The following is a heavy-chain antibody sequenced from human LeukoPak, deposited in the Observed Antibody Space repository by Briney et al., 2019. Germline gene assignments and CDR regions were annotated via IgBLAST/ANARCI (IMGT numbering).Heavy chain of an antibody. CDR2: INSDGSST. J-gene: IGHJ4*02. CDR1: GFTFNDYT. D-gene: IGHD2-21*02. Sequence: GGSLRLSCAASGFTFNDYTMIWVRQAPGKGLVWVSRINSDGSSTSYADSVKGRFTISRDNAKNTLYLQMNSLRAEDTAVYYCARVRAYCGGDCYLDYFDYWGQGTLVTVSS. CDR3: ARVRAYCGGDCYLDYFDY. V-gene: IGHV3-74*01.